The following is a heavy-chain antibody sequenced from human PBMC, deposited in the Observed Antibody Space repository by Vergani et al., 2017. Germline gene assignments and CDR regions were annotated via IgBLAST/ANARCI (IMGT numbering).Heavy chain of an antibody. Sequence: EVQLVESGGGLVKPGGSLRLSCAASGFTFSSYSMNWVRQAPGKGQEWVSSISSSSSYIYYAASVKGRFTISRDNAKNSLYLQMNSLRAEDTAVYYCARDGVALLWVGDPVDAFDIWGQGTMVTVSS. J-gene: IGHJ3*02. D-gene: IGHD3-10*01. CDR3: ARDGVALLWVGDPVDAFDI. CDR1: GFTFSSYS. V-gene: IGHV3-21*01. CDR2: ISSSSSYI.